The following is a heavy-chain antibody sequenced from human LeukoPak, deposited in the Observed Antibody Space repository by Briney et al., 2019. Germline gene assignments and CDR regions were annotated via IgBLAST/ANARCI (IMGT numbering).Heavy chain of an antibody. Sequence: SETLSLTCTVSDVSISNYYWTWIRQPAGKGLEWIGRLYIGRETDYNPSLKSRVTMSVDTSNSQFSLRLTSVTAADTATYYCARESRVLIGDGYYLDSWGPGTLITVLS. CDR2: LYIGRET. V-gene: IGHV4-4*07. CDR1: DVSISNYY. CDR3: ARESRVLIGDGYYLDS. D-gene: IGHD3-3*01. J-gene: IGHJ4*02.